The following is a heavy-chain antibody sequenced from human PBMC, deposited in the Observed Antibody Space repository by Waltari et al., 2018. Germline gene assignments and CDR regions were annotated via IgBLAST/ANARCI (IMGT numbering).Heavy chain of an antibody. J-gene: IGHJ4*02. Sequence: QVVDSGGGWVQPGRSLRLSCTASGFTFSRYAFNWFRQAPGKGPEWISRINAGGSVVYYADSVKGRFAISRDNANNFLYLQMDRLTVEDTAVYYCERSGGYWGQGSQVTVSS. D-gene: IGHD3-16*01. V-gene: IGHV3-48*03. CDR2: INAGGSVV. CDR3: ERSGGY. CDR1: GFTFSRYA.